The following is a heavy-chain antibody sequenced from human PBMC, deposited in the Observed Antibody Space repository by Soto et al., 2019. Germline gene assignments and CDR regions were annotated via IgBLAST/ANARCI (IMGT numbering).Heavy chain of an antibody. J-gene: IGHJ5*02. Sequence: ASVKVSCKASGYSFTTYYIHWVRQAPGQGLECMGIINPTGGSATYAQKFQGRVTMTRDTSTSTVFMELNSLRSEDAAVYYCVRDRGWFDPWGQGTQVTVSS. V-gene: IGHV1-46*01. CDR2: INPTGGSA. CDR1: GYSFTTYY. CDR3: VRDRGWFDP.